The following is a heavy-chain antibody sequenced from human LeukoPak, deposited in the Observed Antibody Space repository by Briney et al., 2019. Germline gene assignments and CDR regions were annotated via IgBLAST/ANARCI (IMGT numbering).Heavy chain of an antibody. V-gene: IGHV3-30*03. J-gene: IGHJ4*02. Sequence: GGSLRLSCAASGFTFSSYGMHWVRQAPGKGLEWVAVISYDGSNKYYADSVKGRFTISRDNSKNTLYLQMNSLRAEDTAVYYCARRPPRDRYYDSSGSLDYWGQGTLVTVSS. CDR2: ISYDGSNK. D-gene: IGHD3-22*01. CDR3: ARRPPRDRYYDSSGSLDY. CDR1: GFTFSSYG.